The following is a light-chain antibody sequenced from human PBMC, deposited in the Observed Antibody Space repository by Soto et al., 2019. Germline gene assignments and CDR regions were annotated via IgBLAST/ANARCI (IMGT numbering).Light chain of an antibody. CDR1: QSVSSY. J-gene: IGKJ5*01. V-gene: IGKV3-11*01. CDR3: QQRSNWPPIT. CDR2: DAS. Sequence: EIVLTQSPATLSLSPGERATLSCRASQSVSSYLAWYQQKPGQAPRLLIYDASNRATGIPARSSGSGSGTDFTLTISSLEPEDFAVYYCQQRSNWPPITFGQGTRREIK.